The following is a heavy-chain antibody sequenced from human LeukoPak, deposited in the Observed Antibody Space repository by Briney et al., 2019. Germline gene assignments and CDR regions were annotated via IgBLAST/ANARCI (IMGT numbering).Heavy chain of an antibody. CDR1: GGSFSGYY. CDR3: ARATSYDFWSGCRSPGPIDY. CDR2: INHSGST. D-gene: IGHD3-3*01. Sequence: SETLSLTCAVYGGSFSGYYWSWIRQPPGKGLEWIGEINHSGSTNYNPSLKSRVTISVDTSKNQFSLKLSSETAADTAVYYCARATSYDFWSGCRSPGPIDYWGQGTLVTVSS. J-gene: IGHJ4*02. V-gene: IGHV4-34*01.